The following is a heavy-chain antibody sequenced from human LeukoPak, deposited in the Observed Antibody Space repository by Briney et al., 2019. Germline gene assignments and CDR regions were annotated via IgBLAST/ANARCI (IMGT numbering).Heavy chain of an antibody. Sequence: GGSLRLSCAASGFTFSSYWMHWVRQAPGKGLVWVSRINPDGSRTDYAESVKGRFTISRDNAKNTLSLEMNSLGDEDTAVYYCSRDFNGRNDFWGQGTLVTVSS. D-gene: IGHD1-14*01. CDR3: SRDFNGRNDF. CDR2: INPDGSRT. CDR1: GFTFSSYW. J-gene: IGHJ4*02. V-gene: IGHV3-74*01.